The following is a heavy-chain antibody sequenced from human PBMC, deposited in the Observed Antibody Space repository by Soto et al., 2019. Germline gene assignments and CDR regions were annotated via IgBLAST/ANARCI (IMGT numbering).Heavy chain of an antibody. D-gene: IGHD4-4*01. J-gene: IGHJ4*02. V-gene: IGHV1-69*01. CDR3: ARGRDYSNYDYSSCIGPFDY. CDR2: IIPIFGTA. Sequence: QVQLVQSGAEVKKPGSSVKVSCKASGGTFSSYAISWVRQAPGQGLEWMGGIIPIFGTANYAQKFQGRVTITADESTSTAYMELSSLRSEDTAVYYCARGRDYSNYDYSSCIGPFDYWGQGTLVTVSS. CDR1: GGTFSSYA.